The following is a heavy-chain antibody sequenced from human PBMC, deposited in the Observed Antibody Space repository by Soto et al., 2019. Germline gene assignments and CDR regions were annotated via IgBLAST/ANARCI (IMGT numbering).Heavy chain of an antibody. Sequence: PSETLSLTCAVSGGSMSFYSWSWIRQPPGKGLEWIGYIHHSGGTDYNPSLNSRVTISVDMPRNQLSLNLTSVTTADTAVYYCASAHCSNGICYAFDSRGPGTNVHVSS. CDR2: IHHSGGT. J-gene: IGHJ3*02. CDR3: ASAHCSNGICYAFDS. V-gene: IGHV4-59*01. CDR1: GGSMSFYS. D-gene: IGHD2-8*01.